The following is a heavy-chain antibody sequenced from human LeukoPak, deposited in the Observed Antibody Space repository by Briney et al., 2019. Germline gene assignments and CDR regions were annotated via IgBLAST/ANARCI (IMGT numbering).Heavy chain of an antibody. Sequence: PGGSLRLSCAVSGFTVSSNYMSWVRQAPGKGLEWVSVIYGGDSTFYADSVKGRFTISRDNSKNTLYLQMSSLRAEDTAVYYCARISGWALDIWGQGTMVTVSS. V-gene: IGHV3-66*01. J-gene: IGHJ3*02. D-gene: IGHD6-19*01. CDR3: ARISGWALDI. CDR1: GFTVSSNY. CDR2: IYGGDST.